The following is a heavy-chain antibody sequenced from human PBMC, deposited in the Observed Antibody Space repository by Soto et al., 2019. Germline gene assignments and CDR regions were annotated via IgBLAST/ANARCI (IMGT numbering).Heavy chain of an antibody. CDR2: ISPSNGNT. J-gene: IGHJ5*02. V-gene: IGHV1-18*01. CDR3: ARVVVAGTNWFDP. CDR1: GYSFTSYG. D-gene: IGHD2-15*01. Sequence: ASVKVSCKASGYSFTSYGLTWVRQAPGQGLEWMGWISPSNGNTNYAQNLQGRVTMTTDTSTTTAYMELRSLRSDDTAVYYCARVVVAGTNWFDPWGQGTLVTSPQ.